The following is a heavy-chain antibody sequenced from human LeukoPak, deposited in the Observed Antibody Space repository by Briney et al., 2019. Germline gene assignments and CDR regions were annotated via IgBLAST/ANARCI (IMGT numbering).Heavy chain of an antibody. CDR3: ARDETVAKPKQPIDY. CDR1: GFTFSSYS. J-gene: IGHJ4*02. CDR2: ISSSSSYI. D-gene: IGHD4-17*01. Sequence: GGSLRLSCAASGFTFSSYSMNWVRQAPGKGLEWVSSISSSSSYIYYADSVKGRFTISRDNAKNSLYLQMNSLRAEDTAVYYCARDETVAKPKQPIDYWGQGTLVTVSS. V-gene: IGHV3-21*01.